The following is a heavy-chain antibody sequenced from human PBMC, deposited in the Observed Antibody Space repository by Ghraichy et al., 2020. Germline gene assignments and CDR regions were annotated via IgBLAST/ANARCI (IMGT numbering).Heavy chain of an antibody. D-gene: IGHD2-2*01. CDR2: IDPSDSYT. V-gene: IGHV5-10-1*01. CDR1: GYSFTSYW. J-gene: IGHJ6*03. CDR3: VRRVPAAMDYYYYMDV. Sequence: GSLNISCKGSGYSFTSYWISWVRQMPGKGLEWMGRIDPSDSYTNYSPSFQGHVTISADKSISTAYLQWSSLKASDTAMYYCVRRVPAAMDYYYYMDVWGKGTTVTVSS.